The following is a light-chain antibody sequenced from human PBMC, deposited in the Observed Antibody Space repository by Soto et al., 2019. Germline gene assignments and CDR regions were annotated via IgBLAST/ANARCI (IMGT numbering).Light chain of an antibody. CDR2: AVN. Sequence: SALTQPPSASGSPGQSVTISCTGTSSDVGAYNYVSWYQQHPGKAPKLIIYAVNKRPSGVPDRFSGSKSGNTASLTVSGLQAEDEAEYYCSSYAGNNKGVFGTGTKLTVL. CDR1: SSDVGAYNY. CDR3: SSYAGNNKGV. V-gene: IGLV2-8*01. J-gene: IGLJ1*01.